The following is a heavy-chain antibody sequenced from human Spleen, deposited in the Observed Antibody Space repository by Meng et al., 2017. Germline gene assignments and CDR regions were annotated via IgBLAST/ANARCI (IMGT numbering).Heavy chain of an antibody. J-gene: IGHJ6*02. CDR1: GGTFSSYA. V-gene: IGHV1-69*06. Sequence: SVKVSCKASGGTFSSYAISWVRQAPGQGLEWMGGIIPIFGTANYAQKFQGRVTITADKSTSTAYMELSSLRSEDTAVYYCARGGLYSSSYYYYYGMDVWGQGTTVTVSS. CDR2: IIPIFGTA. D-gene: IGHD6-6*01. CDR3: ARGGLYSSSYYYYYGMDV.